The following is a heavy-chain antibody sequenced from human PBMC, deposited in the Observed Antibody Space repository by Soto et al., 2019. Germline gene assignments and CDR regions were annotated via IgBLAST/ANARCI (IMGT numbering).Heavy chain of an antibody. CDR2: IHYSGNT. CDR1: GGSISRSSYY. V-gene: IGHV4-39*07. Sequence: SETLSLTCTVSGGSISRSSYYWGWIRQPPGKGLEWIGSIHYSGNTYYNQSLKSRVTISVDTSKNQFYLKLSSVTAADTAMYYCARDHNLEYCSSTSCPSPYYYMDVWGKGTTVTVSS. J-gene: IGHJ6*03. D-gene: IGHD2-2*01. CDR3: ARDHNLEYCSSTSCPSPYYYMDV.